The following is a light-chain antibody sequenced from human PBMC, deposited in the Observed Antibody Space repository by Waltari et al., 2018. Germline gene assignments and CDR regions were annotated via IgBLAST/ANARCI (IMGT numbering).Light chain of an antibody. CDR1: QSLLHGNGYNY. Sequence: TQPASVSGSPGQSITISCRSSQSLLHGNGYNYLDWYLQKPGQSPQLLIYLTSNRASGVPDRFSGSGSGTDFTLKISRVEAEDVGVYYCMQALQTPRTFGQGTKVEIK. J-gene: IGKJ1*01. CDR2: LTS. CDR3: MQALQTPRT. V-gene: IGKV2-28*01.